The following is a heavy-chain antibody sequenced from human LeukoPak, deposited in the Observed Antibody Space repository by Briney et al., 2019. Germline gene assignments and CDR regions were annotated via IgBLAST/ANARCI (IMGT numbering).Heavy chain of an antibody. D-gene: IGHD1-14*01. Sequence: PGGSLRLSCVGSGSTFSSYGIHWVRQAPGKGLEYVSAISSNGGSTYYADSVKGRFTISRDNSKNTLYLQMSSLRAEDTAVYYCVKPQPGGGFDYWGQGTLVTVSS. V-gene: IGHV3-64D*09. CDR2: ISSNGGST. J-gene: IGHJ4*02. CDR1: GSTFSSYG. CDR3: VKPQPGGGFDY.